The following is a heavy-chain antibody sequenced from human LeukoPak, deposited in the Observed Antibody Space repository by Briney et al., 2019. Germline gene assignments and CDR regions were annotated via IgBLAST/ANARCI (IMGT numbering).Heavy chain of an antibody. J-gene: IGHJ4*02. CDR3: ARDSPPAYCSGGSCYFDY. CDR1: GGSISSNSYY. Sequence: SQTLSLTCTVSGGSISSNSYYWSWIRQPAGKGLEWIGRIYTSGSADYNPSLKSRVTISEDTSKNEFSLKLSSVTAADTAVYYCARDSPPAYCSGGSCYFDYWGQGTLVTVSS. D-gene: IGHD2-15*01. CDR2: IYTSGSA. V-gene: IGHV4-61*02.